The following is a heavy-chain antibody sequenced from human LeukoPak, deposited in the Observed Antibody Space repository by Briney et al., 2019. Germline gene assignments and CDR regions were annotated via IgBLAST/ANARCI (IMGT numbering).Heavy chain of an antibody. CDR2: ISYDGSNK. Sequence: GGSLRLSCAASGFTFSSYSMNWVRQAPGKGLEWVAVISYDGSNKYYADSVKGRFTISRDNSKNTLYLQMNSLRAEDTAVYYCARDHDSNFDYWGQGTLVTVSS. CDR1: GFTFSSYS. V-gene: IGHV3-30*03. CDR3: ARDHDSNFDY. D-gene: IGHD3-22*01. J-gene: IGHJ4*02.